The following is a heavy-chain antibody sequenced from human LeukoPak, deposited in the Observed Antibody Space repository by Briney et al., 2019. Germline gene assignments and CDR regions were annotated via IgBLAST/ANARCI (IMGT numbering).Heavy chain of an antibody. CDR3: ASSIIAVAGYFDY. Sequence: SETLSLTCTVSGGSLSSYYWSWIRQPPGKGLEWIGYIYYSGSTNYNPSLKSRVTISVDTSKNQFSLKLSSVTAADTAVYYCASSIIAVAGYFDYWGQGTLVTVSS. CDR1: GGSLSSYY. D-gene: IGHD6-19*01. V-gene: IGHV4-59*08. CDR2: IYYSGST. J-gene: IGHJ4*02.